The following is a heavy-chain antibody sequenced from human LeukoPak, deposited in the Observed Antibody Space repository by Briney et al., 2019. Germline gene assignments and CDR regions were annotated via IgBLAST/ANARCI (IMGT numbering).Heavy chain of an antibody. CDR1: GGSFSGYY. J-gene: IGHJ4*02. Sequence: SETLSLTCAVYGGSFSGYYWSWIRQPPGKGLEWIGEINHSGSTNYNPSFKSRVIISVDTSKNQFSLKLSSVTAADTAVYYCARAPWLLREFDYWGQGTLVTVSS. CDR2: INHSGST. D-gene: IGHD6-19*01. CDR3: ARAPWLLREFDY. V-gene: IGHV4-34*01.